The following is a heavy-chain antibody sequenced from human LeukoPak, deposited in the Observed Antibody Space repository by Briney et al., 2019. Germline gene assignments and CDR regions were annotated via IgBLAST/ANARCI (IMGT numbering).Heavy chain of an antibody. CDR3: AKDGYSSSWYEGLLDY. Sequence: PGGSLRLSCAASGFSFSSYGMHWVRQAPGKGLEWVTFIRYDGSDKFYADSVKGRFTTSRDNSRSTLYLRMNSLRPEDAAVYYCAKDGYSSSWYEGLLDYWGQGTLVTVSS. D-gene: IGHD6-13*01. CDR2: IRYDGSDK. V-gene: IGHV3-30*02. CDR1: GFSFSSYG. J-gene: IGHJ4*02.